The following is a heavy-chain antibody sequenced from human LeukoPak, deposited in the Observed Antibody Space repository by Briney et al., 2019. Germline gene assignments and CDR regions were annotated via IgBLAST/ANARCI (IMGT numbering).Heavy chain of an antibody. CDR3: ARHDMDVAGGGLDYFDY. J-gene: IGHJ4*02. V-gene: IGHV4-59*08. CDR1: GGSISRYY. Sequence: SETLSLTCTVSGGSISRYYWSWIRQPPGKGLEWIGYIYYSGSTNYNPSLKSRVAISVDTSKNQFSLKLSSATAADTAVYYCARHDMDVAGGGLDYFDYWGQGTLVTVSS. CDR2: IYYSGST. D-gene: IGHD1-26*01.